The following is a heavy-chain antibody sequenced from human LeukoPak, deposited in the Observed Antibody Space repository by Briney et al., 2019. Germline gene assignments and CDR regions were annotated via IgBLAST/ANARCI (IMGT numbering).Heavy chain of an antibody. CDR3: ARTPLWLYGGAFDY. J-gene: IGHJ4*02. Sequence: ASVKVSCKASGGTFSSYAISWVRQAPGQGLEWMGGIIPIFGTANYAQKFQGRVTMTRDMSTSTVYMELSSLRSEDTAVYYCARTPLWLYGGAFDYWGQGTLVTVSS. CDR1: GGTFSSYA. CDR2: IIPIFGTA. D-gene: IGHD2/OR15-2a*01. V-gene: IGHV1-69*05.